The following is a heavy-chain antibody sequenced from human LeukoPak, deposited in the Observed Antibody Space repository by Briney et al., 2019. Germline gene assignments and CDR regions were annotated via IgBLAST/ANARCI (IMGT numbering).Heavy chain of an antibody. D-gene: IGHD6-19*01. J-gene: IGHJ4*02. CDR3: ATRIAVAGTGLWDY. Sequence: ASVKVSCKASGYTFTGYFMHWVRQATGQGLEWMGWMNPNSGNTGYAQKFQGRVTITRNTSISTAYMELSSLRSEDTAVYYCATRIAVAGTGLWDYWGQGTLVAVSS. V-gene: IGHV1-8*03. CDR2: MNPNSGNT. CDR1: GYTFTGYF.